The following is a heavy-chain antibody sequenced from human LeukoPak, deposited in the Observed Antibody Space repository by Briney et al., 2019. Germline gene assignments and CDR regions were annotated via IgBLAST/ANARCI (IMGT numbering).Heavy chain of an antibody. Sequence: SETLSFTCTVSGGSISNYFWSWIRQAPGKGLEYIGFIYYSGNTNYNPSFKSRVTISVDTSKNQFSLKLTSVTAADTAVYYCGSRRTAMFGVIKGPIDYWGQGTLVTVSS. D-gene: IGHD3-3*01. J-gene: IGHJ4*02. CDR3: GSRRTAMFGVIKGPIDY. V-gene: IGHV4-59*12. CDR1: GGSISNYF. CDR2: IYYSGNT.